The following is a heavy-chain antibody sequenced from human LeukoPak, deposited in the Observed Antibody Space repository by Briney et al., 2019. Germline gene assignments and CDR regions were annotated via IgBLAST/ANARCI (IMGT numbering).Heavy chain of an antibody. CDR1: GYTFTGHF. J-gene: IGHJ4*02. D-gene: IGHD3-22*01. CDR2: INPNSGGT. CDR3: ARDTGRRVFYDSSGYLHF. V-gene: IGHV1-2*02. Sequence: ASVKVSCKASGYTFTGHFMHWVRQAPGQGLEGMGWINPNSGGTYYAQTVQGRGTMTRDSSISTAYMEMSRLRSDDTAVYYCARDTGRRVFYDSSGYLHFWGQGTLVAVSS.